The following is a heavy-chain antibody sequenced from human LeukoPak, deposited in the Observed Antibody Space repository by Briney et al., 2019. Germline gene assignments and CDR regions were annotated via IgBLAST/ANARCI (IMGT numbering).Heavy chain of an antibody. CDR1: GFTFDDYA. D-gene: IGHD6-13*01. Sequence: GGSLRLSCAASGFTFDDYAMHWVRQAPGKGLEWVSGISWNSGSIGYADSVKGRFTISRDNAKNSLYLQMNSLRAGDTALYYCAKGAAAGTLYYFDYWGQGTLVTVSS. V-gene: IGHV3-9*01. CDR2: ISWNSGSI. J-gene: IGHJ4*02. CDR3: AKGAAAGTLYYFDY.